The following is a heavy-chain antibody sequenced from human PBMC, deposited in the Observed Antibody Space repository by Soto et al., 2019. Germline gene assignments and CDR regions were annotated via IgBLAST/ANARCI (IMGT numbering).Heavy chain of an antibody. V-gene: IGHV3-23*01. CDR1: GFIFSNYA. D-gene: IGHD3-9*01. CDR3: AGRTGYPFDY. Sequence: GGSLRLSCAASGFIFSNYAMNWVRQAPGKGLEWVSAVGGNGLDTYYADSVKGRFTISRGNSKNTLYLQMNSLRAEDTAVYYCAGRTGYPFDYWGQGTLVTVSS. CDR2: VGGNGLDT. J-gene: IGHJ4*02.